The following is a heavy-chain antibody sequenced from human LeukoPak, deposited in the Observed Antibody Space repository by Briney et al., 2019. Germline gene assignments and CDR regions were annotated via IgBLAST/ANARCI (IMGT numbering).Heavy chain of an antibody. D-gene: IGHD4-17*01. J-gene: IGHJ4*02. CDR3: ASAVDYGVPYFDY. CDR2: IYYSGST. Sequence: SETLSLTCTVSGGSISSDFWSWIRQPPGGGLEWIGYIYYSGSTNYNPPLKSRVTISVDTSKNQFSLKLSSVTAADTAVYYCASAVDYGVPYFDYWGQGTLVTVSS. CDR1: GGSISSDF. V-gene: IGHV4-59*08.